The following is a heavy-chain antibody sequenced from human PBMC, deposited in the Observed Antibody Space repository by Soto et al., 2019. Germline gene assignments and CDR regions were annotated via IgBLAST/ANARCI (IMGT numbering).Heavy chain of an antibody. Sequence: QVQLVQPGAEVQKPGSSVTVSCKASGGTFSSYTISWVRQAPGQGLEWMGGIIPIFGTANYAQKFQGRVTITADESTSTAYMELGSLRSVGTAVYYCARGNHRWLQWWYFDLWGRGTLVTVSA. V-gene: IGHV1-69*12. J-gene: IGHJ2*01. D-gene: IGHD5-12*01. CDR1: GGTFSSYT. CDR3: ARGNHRWLQWWYFDL. CDR2: IIPIFGTA.